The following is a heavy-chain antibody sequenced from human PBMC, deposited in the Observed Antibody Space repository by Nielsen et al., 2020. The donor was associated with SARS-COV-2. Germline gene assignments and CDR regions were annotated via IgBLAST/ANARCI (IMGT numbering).Heavy chain of an antibody. CDR3: ARGVGGSYFVSSY. V-gene: IGHV3-21*01. J-gene: IGHJ4*02. Sequence: GESLKISCAASGFTFSSYGMHWVRQAPGKGLEWVASITMSGAYMYYADSVKGRFTISRDNSKNTLYLQMNSLRAEDTAVYYCARGVGGSYFVSSYWGQGTLVTVSS. CDR2: ITMSGAYM. D-gene: IGHD1-26*01. CDR1: GFTFSSYG.